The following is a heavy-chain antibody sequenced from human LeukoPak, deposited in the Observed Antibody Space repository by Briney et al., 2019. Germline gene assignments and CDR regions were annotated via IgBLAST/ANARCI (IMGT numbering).Heavy chain of an antibody. V-gene: IGHV1-69*05. Sequence: ASVTVSCKASGGTFSSYAISWVRQAPGQGLEWMGWIIPIFGTANYAQKFQGRVTITTDESTSTAYMELSSLRSEDTAVYYCARGGGNSHYYYYMDDWGQGTLVTVSS. CDR3: ARGGGNSHYYYYMDD. CDR2: IIPIFGTA. CDR1: GGTFSSYA. D-gene: IGHD4-23*01. J-gene: IGHJ4*02.